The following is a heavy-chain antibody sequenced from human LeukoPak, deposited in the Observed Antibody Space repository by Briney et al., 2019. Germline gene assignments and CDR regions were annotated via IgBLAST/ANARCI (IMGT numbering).Heavy chain of an antibody. Sequence: AGSLRLSCAASGFTFSDSAMTWVRRAPGKGLDWVSLISFSGANTYYADSVKGRFTISRDNSKDTLFLQMNSLRAEDTAIYYCARDIQLSTWGLGTMVTVSS. CDR3: ARDIQLST. CDR1: GFTFSDSA. CDR2: ISFSGANT. J-gene: IGHJ3*01. D-gene: IGHD5-24*01. V-gene: IGHV3-23*01.